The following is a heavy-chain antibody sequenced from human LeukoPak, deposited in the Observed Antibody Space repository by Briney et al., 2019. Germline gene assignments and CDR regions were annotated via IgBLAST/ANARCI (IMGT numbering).Heavy chain of an antibody. CDR3: TKGSVLTIFGMAWHAFDI. Sequence: GGSLRLSCAASGFTFRSFAVTWVRQAPGKGLEWVSVISGSGDSTYYADSVKGRFTISGDNSKNTLYLQMNSLRAEDTAIYYCTKGSVLTIFGMAWHAFDIWGQGTMVTVSP. CDR2: ISGSGDST. CDR1: GFTFRSFA. J-gene: IGHJ3*02. D-gene: IGHD3-3*01. V-gene: IGHV3-23*01.